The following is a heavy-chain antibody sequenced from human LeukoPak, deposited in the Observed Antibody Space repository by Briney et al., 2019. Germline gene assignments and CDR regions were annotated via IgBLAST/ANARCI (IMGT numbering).Heavy chain of an antibody. CDR3: ARDRDLGRWLQLGENYGMDV. Sequence: GGSLRLSCAASGFTFSSYAMSWVRQAPGKGLEWVSAISGSGDSTYYADSVEGRFTVSRDNSKNTLYLQMNSLRAEDTAVYYCARDRDLGRWLQLGENYGMDVWGQGTTVTVSS. J-gene: IGHJ6*02. CDR1: GFTFSSYA. CDR2: ISGSGDST. V-gene: IGHV3-23*01. D-gene: IGHD5-24*01.